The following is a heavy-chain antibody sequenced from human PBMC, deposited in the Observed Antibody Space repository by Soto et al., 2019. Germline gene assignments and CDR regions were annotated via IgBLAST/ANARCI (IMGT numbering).Heavy chain of an antibody. CDR2: TANKRSRYTT. V-gene: IGHV3-72*01. D-gene: IGHD3-16*01. J-gene: IGHJ6*02. Sequence: EVELVESGGVLVQAGGSLIVSCGVSGFTSSDHYMDWVRQAPGKGLEWVGRTANKRSRYTTEYAASVKGRFIISRDDSNNSVYLQLTSLKIEDTAVYYCARAGFGHGLDVWGQGTMVTVSS. CDR1: GFTSSDHY. CDR3: ARAGFGHGLDV.